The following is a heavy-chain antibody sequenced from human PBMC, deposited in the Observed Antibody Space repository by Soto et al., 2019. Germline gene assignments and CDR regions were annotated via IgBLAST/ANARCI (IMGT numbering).Heavy chain of an antibody. D-gene: IGHD3-10*01. J-gene: IGHJ4*02. Sequence: SETLSLTCAVSGGSISSGGYSWSWIRQPPGKGLEWIGYIYHSGSTYYNPSLKSRVTISVDRSKNQFSLKLSSVTAADTAVYYCAGFASMVRGVENFDYWGQGTLVTVSS. CDR2: IYHSGST. V-gene: IGHV4-30-2*01. CDR3: AGFASMVRGVENFDY. CDR1: GGSISSGGYS.